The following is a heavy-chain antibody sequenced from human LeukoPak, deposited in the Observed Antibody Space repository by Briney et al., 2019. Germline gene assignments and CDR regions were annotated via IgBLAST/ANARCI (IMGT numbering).Heavy chain of an antibody. V-gene: IGHV1-2*02. CDR3: ARDGDIVVVPAAMGNY. D-gene: IGHD2-2*01. CDR2: INPNSGAT. CDR1: GYTFTGYY. J-gene: IGHJ4*02. Sequence: GASVKVSCKASGYTFTGYYMHWVRQPPGQGLEWMGWINPNSGATNYAHNFQVRVTMTRDTSISTAYMELSRLRSDDTAVYYCARDGDIVVVPAAMGNYWGQGALVTVSS.